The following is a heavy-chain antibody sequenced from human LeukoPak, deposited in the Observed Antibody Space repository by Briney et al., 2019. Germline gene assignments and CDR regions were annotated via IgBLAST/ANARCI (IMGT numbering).Heavy chain of an antibody. Sequence: PGGSLRLSCAASGFTFSSYAMSWVRQAPGKGLEWVSAISGSGGSTYYADSVKGRFTISRDNSKNTLYLQMNSLRAEDTAVYYXXXXTVTKDAFDIWGQGTMVTVSS. CDR3: XXXTVTKDAFDI. CDR1: GFTFSSYA. J-gene: IGHJ3*02. CDR2: ISGSGGST. V-gene: IGHV3-23*01. D-gene: IGHD4-17*01.